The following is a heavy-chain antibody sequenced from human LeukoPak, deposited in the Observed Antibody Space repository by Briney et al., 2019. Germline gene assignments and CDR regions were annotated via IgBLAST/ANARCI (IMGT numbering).Heavy chain of an antibody. J-gene: IGHJ6*02. CDR2: IKQDGSAK. V-gene: IGHV3-7*01. CDR3: AREKREGLWFGELFRFQYCGLDV. D-gene: IGHD3-10*01. Sequence: GGSRRLSCAASGFAFGDFWMSWVRQTPGKGLESVATIKQDGSAKEYVDSVKGRFTISRDNAKESLYLQMNNLRADDTGVYYCAREKREGLWFGELFRFQYCGLDVWGQGTTVIVSS. CDR1: GFAFGDFW.